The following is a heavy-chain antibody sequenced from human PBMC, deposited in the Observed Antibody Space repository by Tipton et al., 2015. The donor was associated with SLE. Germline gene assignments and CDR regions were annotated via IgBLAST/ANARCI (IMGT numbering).Heavy chain of an antibody. D-gene: IGHD2-15*01. V-gene: IGHV3-7*03. Sequence: SLRLSCAASGFTFSTYWMHWVRQAPGRGLEWVANINQDGSEKYYVDSVKGRFTISRDNSKNTLYLQMNSLRAEDTAVYYCAKDKALGGGSCFDYWGQGTLVTVSS. CDR2: INQDGSEK. J-gene: IGHJ4*02. CDR3: AKDKALGGGSCFDY. CDR1: GFTFSTYW.